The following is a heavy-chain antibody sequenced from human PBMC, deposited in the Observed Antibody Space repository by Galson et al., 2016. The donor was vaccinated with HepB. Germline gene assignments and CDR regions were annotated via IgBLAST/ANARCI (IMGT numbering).Heavy chain of an antibody. CDR1: GDSVTNNGAA. Sequence: CAISGDSVTNNGAAWTWIRQSPSRGLEWLGRTYYRSKWYNTYAVSVKSQITINPDTSKNQFSLQLNSVTPDDTAVYYCARAETNWDGGGDHRFDPWGQGTLVTVSS. CDR2: TYYRSKWYN. V-gene: IGHV6-1*01. J-gene: IGHJ5*02. D-gene: IGHD7-27*01. CDR3: ARAETNWDGGGDHRFDP.